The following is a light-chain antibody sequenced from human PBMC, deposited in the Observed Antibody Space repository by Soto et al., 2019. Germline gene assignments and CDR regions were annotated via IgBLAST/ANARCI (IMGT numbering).Light chain of an antibody. J-gene: IGKJ1*01. CDR2: GAS. V-gene: IGKV3-20*01. CDR3: QQYGSSPT. Sequence: ESVLTQSPCTLSLSPGERATLSCRASQSVSSSYLAWYQQKPGQAPRLLIYGASSRDTSIPDRFSGSGSGTDFNLTISRMEPENFAVYYCQQYGSSPTFGQGTKVEIK. CDR1: QSVSSSY.